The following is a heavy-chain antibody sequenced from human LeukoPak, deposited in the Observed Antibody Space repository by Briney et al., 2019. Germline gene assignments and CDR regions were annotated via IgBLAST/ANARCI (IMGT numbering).Heavy chain of an antibody. J-gene: IGHJ4*02. D-gene: IGHD3-10*01. CDR2: ISACNGNT. CDR1: GYTFTSYG. CDR3: ARDVYGSGSYYSDY. Sequence: ASVKVSCKASGYTFTSYGISWVRQAPGQGLEWMGWISACNGNTNYAQKLQGRVTMTTDTSTSTAYMELRSLRSDDTAVYYCARDVYGSGSYYSDYWGQGTLVTVSS. V-gene: IGHV1-18*01.